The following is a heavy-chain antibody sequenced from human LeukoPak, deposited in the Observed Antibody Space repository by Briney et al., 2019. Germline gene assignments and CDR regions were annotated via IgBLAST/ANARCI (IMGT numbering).Heavy chain of an antibody. CDR1: GGSISSYY. CDR2: ISSSGST. Sequence: SETLSLTCTVSGGSISSYYWSWSRQPAGKGLEWIGGISSSGSTNYNPSLKSRVTISVDTSKNQFSLKLSSVTAADTAVYFCARGPYSYDSSGAFDIWGQGTMVTVSS. V-gene: IGHV4-4*07. CDR3: ARGPYSYDSSGAFDI. J-gene: IGHJ3*02. D-gene: IGHD3-22*01.